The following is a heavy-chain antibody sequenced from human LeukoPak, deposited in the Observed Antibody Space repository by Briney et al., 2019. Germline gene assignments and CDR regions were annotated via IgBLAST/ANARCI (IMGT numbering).Heavy chain of an antibody. CDR2: ISGSGGST. J-gene: IGHJ4*02. V-gene: IGHV3-23*01. CDR3: ARAYYYGGNPRYFDY. Sequence: GGSLRLSCAASGFTFSGYAMSWVRQAPGKGLEWVSAISGSGGSTYYADSVKGRFTISRDNAKNSLYLQMNSLRAEDTAVYYCARAYYYGGNPRYFDYWGQGTLVTVSS. CDR1: GFTFSGYA. D-gene: IGHD4-23*01.